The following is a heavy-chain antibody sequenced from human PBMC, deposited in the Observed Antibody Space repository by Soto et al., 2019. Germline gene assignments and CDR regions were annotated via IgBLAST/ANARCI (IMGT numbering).Heavy chain of an antibody. J-gene: IGHJ4*02. Sequence: QITLKESGPALVKPTQTLTLTCTFSGFSLSTSGVGVGWIRQPPGKALEWLAVIYWADSKHYSPSLESRLTITNDTSKNLVVLTMTNMDPVDTATYFCAHKGYGDYPLDYWGQGTLVTVSS. D-gene: IGHD4-17*01. V-gene: IGHV2-5*02. CDR1: GFSLSTSGVG. CDR2: IYWADSK. CDR3: AHKGYGDYPLDY.